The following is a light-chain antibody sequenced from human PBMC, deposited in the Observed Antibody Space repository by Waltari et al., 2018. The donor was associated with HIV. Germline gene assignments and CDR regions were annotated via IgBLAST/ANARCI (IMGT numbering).Light chain of an antibody. V-gene: IGLV3-25*03. CDR3: QSVDRSRVV. J-gene: IGLJ2*01. Sequence: SYELTQPPSVSVSPGQTARLTCSGDALPTQYAYWYQQKPSQAPVVVIYKDSERPSGIPERLSGSSSGTTVTLTISGVQTEDEADYYCQSVDRSRVVFGGGTKLTVL. CDR1: ALPTQY. CDR2: KDS.